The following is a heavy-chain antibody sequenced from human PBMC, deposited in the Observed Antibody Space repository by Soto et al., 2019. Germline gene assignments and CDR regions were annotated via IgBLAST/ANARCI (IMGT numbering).Heavy chain of an antibody. V-gene: IGHV1-8*01. CDR1: GYSFTSYD. J-gene: IGHJ2*01. CDR3: ARRWKSCQGYYDSSGYPIYWYFDL. CDR2: MNPNSGNT. D-gene: IGHD3-22*01. Sequence: QVQLVQSGAEVKKPGASVKVSCKASGYSFTSYDINWVRQATGQGLEWMGWMNPNSGNTGYAQKFQGRVTMTRNTSISTAYMELSSLRSEDTAVYYCARRWKSCQGYYDSSGYPIYWYFDLWGRGTLVTVSS.